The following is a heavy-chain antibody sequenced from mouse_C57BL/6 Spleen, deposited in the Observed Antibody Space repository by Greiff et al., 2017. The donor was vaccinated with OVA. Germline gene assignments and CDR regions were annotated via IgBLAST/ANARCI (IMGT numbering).Heavy chain of an antibody. V-gene: IGHV1-61*01. D-gene: IGHD2-3*01. J-gene: IGHJ2*01. CDR1: GYTFTSYW. CDR3: ARSSFYDPFDY. CDR2: IYPSDSET. Sequence: VQLQQPGAELVRPGSSVKLSCKASGYTFTSYWMDWVKQRPGQGLEWIGNIYPSDSETHYNQKFKDKATLTVDKSSSTAYMQLSSLTSEDTAVYYCARSSFYDPFDYWGQGTTLTVSS.